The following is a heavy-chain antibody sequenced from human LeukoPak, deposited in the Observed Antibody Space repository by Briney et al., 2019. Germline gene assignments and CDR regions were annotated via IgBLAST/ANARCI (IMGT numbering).Heavy chain of an antibody. Sequence: SETLSLTCTVSGGSISSYYWSWIRQPPGKGLEWIGYIYYSGSTNYNPSLKSRVTISVDASKNQFSLKLSSVTAADTAVYYCARTPSIPNYDYVWGSYTLAFDHWGQGTLVTVSS. CDR2: IYYSGST. J-gene: IGHJ4*02. V-gene: IGHV4-59*01. D-gene: IGHD3-16*01. CDR3: ARTPSIPNYDYVWGSYTLAFDH. CDR1: GGSISSYY.